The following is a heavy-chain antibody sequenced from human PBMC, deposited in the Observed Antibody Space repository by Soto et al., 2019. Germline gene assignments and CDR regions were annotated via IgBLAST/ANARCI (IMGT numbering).Heavy chain of an antibody. V-gene: IGHV4-39*01. D-gene: IGHD3-16*01. Sequence: QPQLQESGPGLVKPSETLSLTCTVSNGSTSSRSFYWGWIRQPPGKGLEWIGHVFYSESTFYNPSLRSRVPISVHTSDNRFFPNMRSVTAADTAIYYCVFPEEGAFDYWGPGTLVSVSS. CDR2: VFYSEST. J-gene: IGHJ4*02. CDR3: VFPEEGAFDY. CDR1: NGSTSSRSFY.